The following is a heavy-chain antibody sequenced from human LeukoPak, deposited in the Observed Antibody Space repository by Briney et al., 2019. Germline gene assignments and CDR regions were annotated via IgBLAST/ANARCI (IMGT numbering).Heavy chain of an antibody. V-gene: IGHV4-39*07. CDR3: ARAPRIAAAGRYYYYYYMDV. CDR2: IYYSGST. J-gene: IGHJ6*03. CDR1: GGSINSSSYY. D-gene: IGHD6-13*01. Sequence: PSETLSLTCTVSGGSINSSSYYWGWIRQPPGKGLEWIGSIYYSGSTYYNPSLKSRVTISVDTSKNQFSLKLSSVTAADTAVYYCARAPRIAAAGRYYYYYYMDVWGKGTTVTVSS.